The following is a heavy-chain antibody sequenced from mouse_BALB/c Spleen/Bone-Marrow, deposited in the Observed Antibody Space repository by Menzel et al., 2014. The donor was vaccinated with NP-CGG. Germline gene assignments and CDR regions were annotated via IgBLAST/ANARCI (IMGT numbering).Heavy chain of an antibody. CDR1: GDSITRGY. D-gene: IGHD2-3*01. V-gene: IGHV3-8*02. Sequence: EVQLQESGPSLVKPSQTLSLTCSVTGDSITRGYWNWIRKFPGNKLEYMGYISYSGSTYYSPSLKSRISITRDTSKNQYYLQLNSVTTEDTATYYCATYDGYYFDYWGQGTTLTVSS. J-gene: IGHJ2*01. CDR2: ISYSGST. CDR3: ATYDGYYFDY.